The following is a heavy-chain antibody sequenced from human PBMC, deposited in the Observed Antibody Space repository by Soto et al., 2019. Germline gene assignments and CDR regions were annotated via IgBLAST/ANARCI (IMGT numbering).Heavy chain of an antibody. J-gene: IGHJ4*02. V-gene: IGHV1-2*04. Sequence: ASVKVSCKASGYTFTGYYMHWVRQAPGQGLEWMGWINPNSGGTNYAQKFQGWVTMTRDTSISTAYMELSRLRSDDTAVYYCAREGGYFWSVNYSFHKGGQETRVTLSS. D-gene: IGHD3-3*01. CDR2: INPNSGGT. CDR3: AREGGYFWSVNYSFHK. CDR1: GYTFTGYY.